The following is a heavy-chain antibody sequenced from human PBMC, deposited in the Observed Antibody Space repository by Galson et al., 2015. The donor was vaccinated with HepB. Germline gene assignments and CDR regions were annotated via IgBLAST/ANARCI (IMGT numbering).Heavy chain of an antibody. V-gene: IGHV1-2*06. CDR2: INPNSGGT. J-gene: IGHJ6*02. CDR3: ARNIVVVPAATSYYYYYGMDV. D-gene: IGHD2-2*01. Sequence: SVKVSCKASGYTFTGYYMHWVRQAPGQGLEWMGRINPNSGGTNYAQKFQGRVTMTRDTSISTAYMELTRLRSDDTAVYYCARNIVVVPAATSYYYYYGMDVWGQGTTVTVSS. CDR1: GYTFTGYY.